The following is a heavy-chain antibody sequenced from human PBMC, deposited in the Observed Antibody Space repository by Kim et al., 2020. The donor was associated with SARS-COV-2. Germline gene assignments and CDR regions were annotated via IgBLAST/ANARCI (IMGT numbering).Heavy chain of an antibody. V-gene: IGHV4-59*08. CDR1: GGSISSYY. Sequence: SETLSLTCTVSGGSISSYYWSWIRQPPGKGLEWIGYIYYSGSTNYNPSLKSRVTISVDTSKNQFSLKLSSVTAADTAVYYCARHLRMEPFYYYYGMDVWGQGTTVTVSS. CDR2: IYYSGST. D-gene: IGHD1-1*01. CDR3: ARHLRMEPFYYYYGMDV. J-gene: IGHJ6*02.